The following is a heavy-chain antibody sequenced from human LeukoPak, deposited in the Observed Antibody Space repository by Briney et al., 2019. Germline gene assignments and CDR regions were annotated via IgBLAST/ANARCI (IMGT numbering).Heavy chain of an antibody. V-gene: IGHV3-23*01. CDR2: ISGSGGNT. Sequence: GGSLRLSCAASGFAFSSYAMSWVRQAPGKGLDWVSAISGSGGNTYYADYVKGRFTISRDNSKNTLYLQMNSLRAEDTAVYYCARARNDYDTSSFSALDYWGQGTLVTVSS. CDR3: ARARNDYDTSSFSALDY. J-gene: IGHJ4*02. CDR1: GFAFSSYA. D-gene: IGHD3-22*01.